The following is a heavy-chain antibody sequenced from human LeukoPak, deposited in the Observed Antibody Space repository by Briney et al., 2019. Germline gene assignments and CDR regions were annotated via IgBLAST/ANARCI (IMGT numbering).Heavy chain of an antibody. CDR3: AGGSIVVVPAAIPSEGVRYYYYGMDV. J-gene: IGHJ6*02. CDR1: GYTFTSYY. D-gene: IGHD2-2*02. CDR2: INPSGGST. V-gene: IGHV1-46*01. Sequence: ASVKVSCKASGYTFTSYYMHWVRQAPGQGLEWMGIINPSGGSTSYAQKFQGRVTMTRNTSISTAYMELSSLRSEDTAVYYCAGGSIVVVPAAIPSEGVRYYYYGMDVWGQGTTVTVSS.